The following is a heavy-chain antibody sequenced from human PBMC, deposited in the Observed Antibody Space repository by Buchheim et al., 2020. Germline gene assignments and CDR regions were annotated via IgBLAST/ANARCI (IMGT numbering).Heavy chain of an antibody. CDR1: GFSLSTSGMC. Sequence: QVTLRESGPALVKPTQTLTLTCTFSGFSLSTSGMCVSWIRQPPGKALEWLARIDWDDDKYYSTSLKTRLTISKDTSKNQVGLTMTNMDPVDTATYYCARIREGDFWSGYSYGYGMDVWGQGTT. CDR2: IDWDDDK. D-gene: IGHD3-3*01. J-gene: IGHJ6*02. V-gene: IGHV2-70*15. CDR3: ARIREGDFWSGYSYGYGMDV.